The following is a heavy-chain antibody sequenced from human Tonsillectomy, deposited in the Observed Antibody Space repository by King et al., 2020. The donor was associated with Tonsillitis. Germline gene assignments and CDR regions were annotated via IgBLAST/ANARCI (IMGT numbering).Heavy chain of an antibody. CDR3: ARVGGDCSSTSCYGNYYYYMDV. CDR2: ISYDGNNK. Sequence: VQLVESGGGVVQPGRSLRLSCAASGFTFSTYAIHWVRQAPGTGLECVAVISYDGNNKYYADSVKGRFTISRDNSKNTLYLQMNSLRAEDTAVYYCARVGGDCSSTSCYGNYYYYMDVWGKGTTVTVSS. CDR1: GFTFSTYA. V-gene: IGHV3-30*01. J-gene: IGHJ6*03. D-gene: IGHD2-2*01.